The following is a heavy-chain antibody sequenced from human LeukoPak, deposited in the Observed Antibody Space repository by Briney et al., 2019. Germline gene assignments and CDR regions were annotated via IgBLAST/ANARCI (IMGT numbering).Heavy chain of an antibody. Sequence: PGGSLRLSCAASGFTFSSYGMHWVRQAPDKGLEWVAVIWYDGSNKYYADSVKGRFTISRDNSKNTLYLQMNSLRAEDTAVYYCARDRYQQQLVYNWFDPWGQGTLVTVSS. V-gene: IGHV3-33*01. CDR2: IWYDGSNK. D-gene: IGHD6-13*01. J-gene: IGHJ5*02. CDR1: GFTFSSYG. CDR3: ARDRYQQQLVYNWFDP.